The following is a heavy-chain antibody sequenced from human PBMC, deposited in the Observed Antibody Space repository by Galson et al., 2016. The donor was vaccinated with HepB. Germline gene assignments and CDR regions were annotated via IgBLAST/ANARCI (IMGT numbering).Heavy chain of an antibody. CDR3: AIRGVEGYNLLDD. Sequence: SVKVSCKASGYTFTNYGISWVRQAPGQGLEWMGWISAYNGNTNYAQKFQGRVTMTRDTSTTTAYMELRSLRYGDKAVYYCAIRGVEGYNLLDDWGQGTLVTVSS. V-gene: IGHV1-18*01. CDR1: GYTFTNYG. J-gene: IGHJ4*02. D-gene: IGHD5-24*01. CDR2: ISAYNGNT.